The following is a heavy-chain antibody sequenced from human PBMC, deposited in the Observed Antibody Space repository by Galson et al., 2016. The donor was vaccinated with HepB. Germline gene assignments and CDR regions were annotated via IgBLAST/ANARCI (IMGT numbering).Heavy chain of an antibody. J-gene: IGHJ4*02. Sequence: SLRLSCAASGFTVSSNYMSWVRQAPGKGLEWVSLLYSGGKTYYANSVKGRFTVSRDNFKNILYLQANSLRAEDTAVYYCARELGEDTAMPQGLLGYWGQGTLVTVSS. CDR1: GFTVSSNY. V-gene: IGHV3-53*01. D-gene: IGHD5-18*01. CDR2: LYSGGKT. CDR3: ARELGEDTAMPQGLLGY.